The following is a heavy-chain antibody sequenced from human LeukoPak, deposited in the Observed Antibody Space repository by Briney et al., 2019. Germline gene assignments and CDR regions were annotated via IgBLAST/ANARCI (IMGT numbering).Heavy chain of an antibody. CDR1: GGSFSGYY. D-gene: IGHD6-13*01. CDR3: ARRSGYFAY. J-gene: IGHJ4*02. CDR2: INHSGST. V-gene: IGHV4-34*01. Sequence: PSETLSLTCAVYGGSFSGYYWSWIRQPPGKGLEWIGEINHSGSTNYNPSLKSRVTISVDTSKNQFSLKLSSVTAADTAVHYCARRSGYFAYWGQGTLVTVSS.